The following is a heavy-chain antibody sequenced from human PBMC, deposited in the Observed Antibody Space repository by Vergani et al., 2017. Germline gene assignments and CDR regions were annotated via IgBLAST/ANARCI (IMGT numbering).Heavy chain of an antibody. D-gene: IGHD3-3*01. V-gene: IGHV1-69*12. Sequence: QVQLVQSGAEVKKPGSSVKVSCKASGGTFSSYAISWVRQAPGQGLEWMGGIIPIFGTANYAQKFQGRVTITADESTSTAYMELSSLRSEDTAVYYCARDDTIRFLESYYYYYMDVWGKGTTVTVSS. CDR3: ARDDTIRFLESYYYYYMDV. CDR1: GGTFSSYA. CDR2: IIPIFGTA. J-gene: IGHJ6*03.